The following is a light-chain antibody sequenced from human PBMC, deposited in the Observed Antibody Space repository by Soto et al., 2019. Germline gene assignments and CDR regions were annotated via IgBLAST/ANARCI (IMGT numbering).Light chain of an antibody. J-gene: IGKJ2*01. CDR1: QSVSSSS. V-gene: IGKV3-20*01. CDR3: QQYGSSPYT. CDR2: GAS. Sequence: EIVLTQSPGTLSLSPGERATLSCRASQSVSSSSLAWYQQKPGQAPRLLIYGASSRATGIPDRFSGSGSGTDFPLTISRLEPEDFAVFYCQQYGSSPYTVGQGTKLEIK.